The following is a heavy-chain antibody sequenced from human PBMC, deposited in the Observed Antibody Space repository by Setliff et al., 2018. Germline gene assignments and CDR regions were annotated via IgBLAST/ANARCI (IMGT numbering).Heavy chain of an antibody. J-gene: IGHJ4*02. D-gene: IGHD2-15*01. CDR3: ARVVGADGIGIDY. Sequence: GESLKISCKASGYTFSRYWIGWVRQMPGKGLEWLGIIYPSDSHTRYSPSFQGQVTFSADKSISTAYLQWSSLKASGTATYYCARVVGADGIGIDYWGQGTVVTVSS. V-gene: IGHV5-51*01. CDR2: IYPSDSHT. CDR1: GYTFSRYW.